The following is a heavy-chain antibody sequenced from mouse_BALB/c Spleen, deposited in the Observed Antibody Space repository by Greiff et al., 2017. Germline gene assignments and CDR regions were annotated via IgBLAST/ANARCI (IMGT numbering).Heavy chain of an antibody. CDR1: GYSITSDYA. V-gene: IGHV3-2*02. Sequence: EVQLQESGPGLVKPSQSLSLTCTVTGYSITSDYAWNWIRQFPGNKLEWMGYISYSGSTSYNPSLKSRISITRDTSKNQFFLQLNSVTTEDTATYYCARGAHYYGSSLHYYAMDYWGQGTSVTVSS. J-gene: IGHJ4*01. CDR2: ISYSGST. D-gene: IGHD1-1*01. CDR3: ARGAHYYGSSLHYYAMDY.